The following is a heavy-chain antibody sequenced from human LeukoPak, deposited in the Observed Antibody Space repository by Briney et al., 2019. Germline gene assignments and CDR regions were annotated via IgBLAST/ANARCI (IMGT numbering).Heavy chain of an antibody. CDR3: ARDPVVTATNFDY. Sequence: SVKVSCKASGGTFSSYAIGWVRQAPGQGLEWMGRIIPILGIANYAQKFQGRVTITADKSTSTAYMELSSLRSEDTAVYYCARDPVVTATNFDYWGQGTLVTVSS. CDR2: IIPILGIA. V-gene: IGHV1-69*04. CDR1: GGTFSSYA. D-gene: IGHD2-21*02. J-gene: IGHJ4*02.